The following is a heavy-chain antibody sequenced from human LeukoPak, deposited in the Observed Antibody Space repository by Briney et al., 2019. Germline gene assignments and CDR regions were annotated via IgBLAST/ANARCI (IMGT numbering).Heavy chain of an antibody. J-gene: IGHJ4*02. V-gene: IGHV3-7*01. CDR3: AREEGGVLVY. CDR1: GFTFSDYW. D-gene: IGHD4/OR15-4a*01. Sequence: GGSLRLSCAASGFTFSDYWMTWVRQAPGKGLQWVAHIKGDGSDKYYVDSLKGRFTISRDNAKTSLYLQMDSLRAEDTAVYYCAREEGGVLVYWGQGTLVTVSS. CDR2: IKGDGSDK.